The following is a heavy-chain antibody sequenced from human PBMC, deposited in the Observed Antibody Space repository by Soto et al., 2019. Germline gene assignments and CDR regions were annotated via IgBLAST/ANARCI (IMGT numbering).Heavy chain of an antibody. CDR3: TRRLSGTYYPANIDY. Sequence: PSETLSLTCTVSGGSVSIGSYYWGWIRQPPGKGLEWIGSISYSGSTYYNPSLKSRLTISVDMSKNQFSLKLSSVTAADSAVYYCTRRLSGTYYPANIDYWGQGTVVTVSS. V-gene: IGHV4-39*01. CDR1: GGSVSIGSYY. CDR2: ISYSGST. D-gene: IGHD1-26*01. J-gene: IGHJ4*02.